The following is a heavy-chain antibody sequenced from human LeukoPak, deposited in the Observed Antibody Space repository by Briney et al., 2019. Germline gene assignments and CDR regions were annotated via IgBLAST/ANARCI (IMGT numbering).Heavy chain of an antibody. J-gene: IGHJ6*03. D-gene: IGHD3-22*01. V-gene: IGHV3-30*02. CDR2: IRYEGNKE. CDR1: GFTFSSYG. Sequence: GGSLRLSCAASGFTFSSYGMHWVRQAPGKGLEWVAFIRYEGNKEDYADSVKGRFTISRDTAKNSLFLQMNSLRAEDTAIYYCARDYFDSSDYPQTYYYYYMDVWGKGTTVTVSS. CDR3: ARDYFDSSDYPQTYYYYYMDV.